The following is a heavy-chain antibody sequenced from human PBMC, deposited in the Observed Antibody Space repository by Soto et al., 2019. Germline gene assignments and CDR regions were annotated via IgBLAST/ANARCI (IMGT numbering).Heavy chain of an antibody. Sequence: QVQLVESGGGLVKPGGSLRLSCAASGFTFSDYYMSWIRQAPGKGLEWVSYISSSGSTIYYADSVKGRFTISRDNAKNSLYLQMNGLRAADTAVYYCASPFVDFWSGPTPTDYWGQGTLVTVSS. V-gene: IGHV3-11*01. CDR1: GFTFSDYY. J-gene: IGHJ4*02. CDR3: ASPFVDFWSGPTPTDY. CDR2: ISSSGSTI. D-gene: IGHD3-3*01.